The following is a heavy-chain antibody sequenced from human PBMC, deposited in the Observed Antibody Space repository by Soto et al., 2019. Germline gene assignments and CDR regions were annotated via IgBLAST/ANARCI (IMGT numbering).Heavy chain of an antibody. J-gene: IGHJ4*02. CDR1: GFTFSSYG. Sequence: QVQLVESGGGVVQPGRSLRLSCAASGFTFSSYGMHWVRQAPGKGLEWVAVIWYDGSNKYYADSVKGRFTISRDNSKNTLYLQMNSLRAEDTAVYYCARGGTGYSYGLPSDYWGQGTLVTVSS. CDR3: ARGGTGYSYGLPSDY. CDR2: IWYDGSNK. D-gene: IGHD5-18*01. V-gene: IGHV3-33*01.